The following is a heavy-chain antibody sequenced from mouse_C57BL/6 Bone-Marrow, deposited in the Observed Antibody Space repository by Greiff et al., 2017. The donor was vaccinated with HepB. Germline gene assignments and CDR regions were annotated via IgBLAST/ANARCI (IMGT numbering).Heavy chain of an antibody. CDR3: ARADHHTYSTGGRDY. J-gene: IGHJ2*01. CDR2: IYPSDSET. D-gene: IGHD5-1-1*01. CDR1: GYTFTSYW. Sequence: QVQLKQPGAELVRPGSSVKLSCKASGYTFTSYWMDWVKQRPGQGLEWIGNIYPSDSETHYNQKFKDKATLPVDKSSSTAYMQLSSLTSEDSAVYYCARADHHTYSTGGRDYWGQGTTLTVSS. V-gene: IGHV1-61*01.